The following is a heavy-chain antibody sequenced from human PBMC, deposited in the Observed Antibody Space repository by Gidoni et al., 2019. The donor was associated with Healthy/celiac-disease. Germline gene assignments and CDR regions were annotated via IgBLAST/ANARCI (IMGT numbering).Heavy chain of an antibody. CDR3: ALIRGGFYSSSWAIDY. V-gene: IGHV2-26*01. CDR2: IFSGDEK. Sequence: QVTLKESGPVLVKPTETLTLTCTVSGFSLSNARMGVSWIRQPPGKALEWLAHIFSGDEKSYSTSLNSRLTISKDTSKSQVVLTMTNMDPVDTATYYCALIRGGFYSSSWAIDYWGQGTLVTVSS. D-gene: IGHD6-13*01. CDR1: GFSLSNARMG. J-gene: IGHJ4*02.